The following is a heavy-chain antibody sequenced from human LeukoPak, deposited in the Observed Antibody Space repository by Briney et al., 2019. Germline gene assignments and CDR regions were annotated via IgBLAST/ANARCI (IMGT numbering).Heavy chain of an antibody. V-gene: IGHV3-66*01. CDR2: IYSGGST. J-gene: IGHJ4*02. CDR1: EFSAGSNY. CDR3: AKGTLGSCSGAACYEFDN. D-gene: IGHD2-2*01. Sequence: GGSLRLSCAASEFSAGSNYMTWVRQAPGKGLEWVSLIYSGGSTYYADSVKGRFTISRDNSKNTLYLQMNSLRADDTALYYCAKGTLGSCSGAACYEFDNWGQGTLVTVSS.